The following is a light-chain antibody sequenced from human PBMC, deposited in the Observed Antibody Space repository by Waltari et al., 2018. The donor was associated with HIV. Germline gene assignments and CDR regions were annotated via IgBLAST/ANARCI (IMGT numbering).Light chain of an antibody. CDR1: NNNA. J-gene: IGLJ1*01. CDR2: AVD. V-gene: IGLV2-23*02. CDR3: CLFPGYDPPYV. Sequence: ARAQPAAVSGSPGQSVTIYCEGINNNAVTWYQQHPGKVPRVIMFAVDRRASGISILFSGYLSCDNAYLKISDLQSEDEADYFCCLFPGYDPPYVFGTGTRVTVL.